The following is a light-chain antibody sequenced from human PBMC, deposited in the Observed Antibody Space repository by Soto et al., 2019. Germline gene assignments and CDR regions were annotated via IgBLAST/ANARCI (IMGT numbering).Light chain of an antibody. Sequence: LSQSARTLSLSTGERATLSCRASQSVSSSYLACYQQKPGQAPRLLIYGASSRATGIPDRFSGSGSGTDFTLTISRLEPEDFAVYYCQQYGSSRRTFGQRTKVAIK. V-gene: IGKV3-20*01. CDR3: QQYGSSRRT. J-gene: IGKJ1*01. CDR2: GAS. CDR1: QSVSSSY.